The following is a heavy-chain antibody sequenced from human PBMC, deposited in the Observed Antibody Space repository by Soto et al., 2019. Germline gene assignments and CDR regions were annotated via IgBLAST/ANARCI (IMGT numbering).Heavy chain of an antibody. CDR3: ATLRGYQLPMHYYYYGMDV. J-gene: IGHJ6*02. CDR2: IMPVFRTP. Sequence: SVKVSCKASGGTFSNSAISWVRQAPGQGLEWMGGIMPVFRTPDYAQKFQGRVTITADESTSTAYMELSGLRSDDTAVYYCATLRGYQLPMHYYYYGMDVWGQGTTVTVSS. D-gene: IGHD2-2*01. V-gene: IGHV1-69*13. CDR1: GGTFSNSA.